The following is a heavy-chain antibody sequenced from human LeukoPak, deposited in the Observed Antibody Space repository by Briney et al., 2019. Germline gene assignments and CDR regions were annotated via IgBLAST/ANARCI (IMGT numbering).Heavy chain of an antibody. V-gene: IGHV3-21*01. CDR3: ARDHPEKLKSIAAASRPWYFDL. Sequence: PGGSLRLSCAASGFTFSSYSMNWVRQAPGKGLEWVSSISSSSSYIYYADSVKGRFTISRDNAKNSLYLQMNRLRAEDTAVYYCARDHPEKLKSIAAASRPWYFDLWGRGTLVTVSS. J-gene: IGHJ2*01. CDR1: GFTFSSYS. D-gene: IGHD6-13*01. CDR2: ISSSSSYI.